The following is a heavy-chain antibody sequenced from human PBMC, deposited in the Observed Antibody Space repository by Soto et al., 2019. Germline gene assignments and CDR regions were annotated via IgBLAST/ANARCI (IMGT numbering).Heavy chain of an antibody. CDR2: IKHKADGYTT. CDR3: ARLWDRWFDA. CDR1: GFTFSDHY. J-gene: IGHJ5*02. Sequence: EVQLVESGGGLVQPGGSLRLSCAASGFTFSDHYMEWVRQAPGKGLEWVGRIKHKADGYTTEYAASVEGRFTISRDDSRNSVYLQMNSLKTEDTAVYYCARLWDRWFDAGGQGTLVTVSS. D-gene: IGHD1-26*01. V-gene: IGHV3-72*01.